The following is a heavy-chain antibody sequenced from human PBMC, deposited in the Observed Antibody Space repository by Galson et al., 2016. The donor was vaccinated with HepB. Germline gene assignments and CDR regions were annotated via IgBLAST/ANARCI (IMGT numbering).Heavy chain of an antibody. D-gene: IGHD3-9*01. CDR3: ARGKYITETGYFFDF. CDR2: ISSTSSYI. Sequence: SLRLSCAASGFTFSIYSMHWVRQAPGKGLEWVSSISSTSSYIYYSDYVKGRFTISRDNAKNSLYLQMNSLRAEVTAVYYCARGKYITETGYFFDFWGQGTLVTVSS. J-gene: IGHJ4*02. V-gene: IGHV3-21*01. CDR1: GFTFSIYS.